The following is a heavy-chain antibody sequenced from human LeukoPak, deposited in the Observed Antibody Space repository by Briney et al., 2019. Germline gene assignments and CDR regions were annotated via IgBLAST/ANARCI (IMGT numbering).Heavy chain of an antibody. J-gene: IGHJ1*01. CDR3: ATYSSLNRREFQY. Sequence: GGSLRLSCEGSGFTFSNYWVGGVRRAPGRGRNGGPNIKTDGSEKYYVDSVKGRFTISRDNVKNSLYLQMNSLRAEDAAVYYCATYSSLNRREFQYWGQGTLLTVSS. CDR2: IKTDGSEK. CDR1: GFTFSNYW. D-gene: IGHD3-22*01. V-gene: IGHV3-7*01.